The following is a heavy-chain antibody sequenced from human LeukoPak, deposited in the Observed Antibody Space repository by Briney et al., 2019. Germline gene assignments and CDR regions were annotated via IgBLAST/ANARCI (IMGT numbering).Heavy chain of an antibody. V-gene: IGHV1-46*01. Sequence: ASVKVSCKASGYTFTSYYMHWVRQAPGQGLEWMGIINPSGGSTSYAQKFQGRVTMTRDTSTSTVYMELSSLRSEDTAVYYCARGDPIVVVPAAITNFDYWGQGTLVTVSS. CDR3: ARGDPIVVVPAAITNFDY. D-gene: IGHD2-2*02. J-gene: IGHJ4*02. CDR1: GYTFTSYY. CDR2: INPSGGST.